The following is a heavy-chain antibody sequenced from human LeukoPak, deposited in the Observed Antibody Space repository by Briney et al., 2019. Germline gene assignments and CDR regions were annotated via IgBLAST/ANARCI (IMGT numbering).Heavy chain of an antibody. J-gene: IGHJ4*02. CDR1: GFTFSSYG. Sequence: GRSLRLSCAASGFTFSSYGMHWVRQAPGKGLEWVAVISYDGSNKYYADSVKGRFTISRDNSKNTLYLQMNSLRAEDTAVYYCAKDPGDGYPDNEGYYFDYWGQGTLATVSS. D-gene: IGHD5-24*01. V-gene: IGHV3-30*18. CDR3: AKDPGDGYPDNEGYYFDY. CDR2: ISYDGSNK.